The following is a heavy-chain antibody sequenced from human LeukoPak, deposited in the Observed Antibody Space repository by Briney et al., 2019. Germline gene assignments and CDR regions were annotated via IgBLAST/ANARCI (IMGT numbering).Heavy chain of an antibody. CDR1: EFTFSSHA. J-gene: IGHJ4*02. CDR3: VRDRGSYRPIDY. V-gene: IGHV3-21*01. D-gene: IGHD1-26*01. CDR2: ITSTSSNI. Sequence: GGSLRLSCAASEFTFSSHAMIWVRQAPGKGLEWVSSITSTSSNIFYTDSVKGRFTISRDNAKSSLYLQMNSLRVEDTAIYYCVRDRGSYRPIDYWGQGTLVTVSS.